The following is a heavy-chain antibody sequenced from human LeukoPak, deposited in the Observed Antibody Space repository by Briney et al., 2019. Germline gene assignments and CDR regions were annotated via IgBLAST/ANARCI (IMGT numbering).Heavy chain of an antibody. Sequence: GESLRLSCAASGFTFSYFAMHWVRQAPGKGLEWVAVISYDGNNEYYADSVKGRFTISRDKSKNTLYLEMNSLRPEDTAVYYCARDVNAISSGRLAYWGQGTLVTVSS. J-gene: IGHJ4*02. CDR2: ISYDGNNE. V-gene: IGHV3-30-3*01. D-gene: IGHD2-21*01. CDR3: ARDVNAISSGRLAY. CDR1: GFTFSYFA.